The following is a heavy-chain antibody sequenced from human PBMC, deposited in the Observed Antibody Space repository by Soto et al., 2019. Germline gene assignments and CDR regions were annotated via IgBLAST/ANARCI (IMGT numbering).Heavy chain of an antibody. V-gene: IGHV4-31*03. CDR3: ARGIAVAGNWFDP. CDR1: GGSISSGGYY. J-gene: IGHJ5*02. Sequence: NPSETLSFTCTVSGGSISSGGYYWSWIRQHPGKGLEWIGYIYYSGSTYYNPSLKSRVTISVDTSKNQFSLKLSSVTAADTAVYYCARGIAVAGNWFDPWGQGTLVTVSS. CDR2: IYYSGST. D-gene: IGHD6-19*01.